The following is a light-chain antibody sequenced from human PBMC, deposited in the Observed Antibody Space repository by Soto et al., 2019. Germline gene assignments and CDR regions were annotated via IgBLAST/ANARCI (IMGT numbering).Light chain of an antibody. V-gene: IGKV3-11*01. Sequence: DSVLTQSPATLSLSPGERATLSCRASQSVSSSLAWYQQKPGQAPRLLIYDASNRATGIPARFSGSGFGTASTPTTSGLGLKVLAFINCKQRSTGLLGRGTKLRSN. CDR1: QSVSSS. CDR2: DAS. CDR3: KQRSTGL. J-gene: IGKJ2*01.